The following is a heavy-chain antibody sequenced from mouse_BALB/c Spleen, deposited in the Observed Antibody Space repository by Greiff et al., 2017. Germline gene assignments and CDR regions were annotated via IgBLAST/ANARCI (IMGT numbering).Heavy chain of an antibody. CDR1: GFSLTSYG. V-gene: IGHV2-2*02. Sequence: QVQLQQSGPGLVQPSQSLSITCTVSGFSLTSYGVHWVRQSPGKGLEWLGVIWSGGSTDYNAAFISRLSISKDNSKSQVFFKMNSLQANDTAIYYCARCYDYDWYFDVWGAGTTVTVSS. CDR3: ARCYDYDWYFDV. J-gene: IGHJ1*01. D-gene: IGHD2-4*01. CDR2: IWSGGST.